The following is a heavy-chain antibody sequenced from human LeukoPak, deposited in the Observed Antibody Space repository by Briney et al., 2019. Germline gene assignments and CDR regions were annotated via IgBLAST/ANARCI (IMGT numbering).Heavy chain of an antibody. CDR1: GYCFTSYW. Sequence: GEALKISCKGSGYCFTSYWIAWVRRMPGKGLELMGIIYPGDSDTRYSPSFQGQVTISADKSISTAYLQWSSLKASDTAMYYCARTPASVTSPFDYWGQGTLVTVSS. J-gene: IGHJ4*02. CDR3: ARTPASVTSPFDY. V-gene: IGHV5-51*01. CDR2: IYPGDSDT. D-gene: IGHD4-17*01.